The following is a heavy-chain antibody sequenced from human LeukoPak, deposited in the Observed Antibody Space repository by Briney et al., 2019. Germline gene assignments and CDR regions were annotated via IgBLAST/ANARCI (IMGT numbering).Heavy chain of an antibody. V-gene: IGHV3-21*01. CDR1: GFTFSSYA. CDR2: ITSSGSYI. J-gene: IGHJ4*02. CDR3: ARRYAVYGDYTRDHSIDY. Sequence: GGSLRLSCAASGFTFSSYAMSWVRQAPGKGLEWVSSITSSGSYIYYADSVKGRFTISRDNAKNSLYLQMNSLRAEDTALYYCARRYAVYGDYTRDHSIDYWGQGTLVTVSS. D-gene: IGHD4-17*01.